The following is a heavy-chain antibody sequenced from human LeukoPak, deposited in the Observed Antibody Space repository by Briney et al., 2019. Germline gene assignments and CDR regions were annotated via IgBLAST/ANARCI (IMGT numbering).Heavy chain of an antibody. Sequence: SETLSLTCAVYGGSFSGYYWSWIRQPPGKGLEWIGYVYYSGYTKYNPSLKSRVTISVDTSQNQFSLKLTSVTAADTAVYYCAREMDDYSSGWYRGYFDYWGQGTLVTVSS. V-gene: IGHV4-59*01. CDR3: AREMDDYSSGWYRGYFDY. CDR1: GGSFSGYY. J-gene: IGHJ4*02. CDR2: VYYSGYT. D-gene: IGHD6-19*01.